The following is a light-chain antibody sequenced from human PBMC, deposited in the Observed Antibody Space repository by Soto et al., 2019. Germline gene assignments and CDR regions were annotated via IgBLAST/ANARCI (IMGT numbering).Light chain of an antibody. V-gene: IGLV2-23*02. CDR3: ASYAGSRTYV. CDR2: EVT. J-gene: IGLJ1*01. Sequence: QSVLTQPASVSGSPGQSVTISRSGSDIGNYNLVSWYQHLPGRAPKLLIFEVTMRPSGISDRFSGSKPASTASLTISGLQAEDEGDYYCASYAGSRTYVFGSGTKVTVL. CDR1: SDIGNYNL.